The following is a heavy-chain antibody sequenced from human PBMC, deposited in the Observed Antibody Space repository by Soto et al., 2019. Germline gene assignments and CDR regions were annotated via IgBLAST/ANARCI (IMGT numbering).Heavy chain of an antibody. D-gene: IGHD3-22*01. V-gene: IGHV4-59*08. CDR2: IYYSGST. CDR1: GYSISNSY. J-gene: IGHJ2*01. CDR3: ARQGGGYYDSSGDFYAYWYFDV. Sequence: SETLSLTCTFSGYSISNSYRSLIRQPPWKGLEWIGYIYYSGSTNYNPSLKSGVTISVDRSKNQFSLRLTSVTAADTAVYYCARQGGGYYDSSGDFYAYWYFDVWGRGTLVTV.